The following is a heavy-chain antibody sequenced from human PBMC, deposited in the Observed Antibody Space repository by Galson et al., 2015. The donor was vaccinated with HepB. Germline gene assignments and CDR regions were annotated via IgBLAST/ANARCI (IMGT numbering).Heavy chain of an antibody. V-gene: IGHV3-30*04. J-gene: IGHJ6*02. Sequence: LRLSCAASGFTFNSYAMHWVRQAPGKGLEWVAVISYDGSNKYYADSVKGRFTISRDKSKNTLYLQMNNLRTEDTAVYYCARDQGYGDWYYFGMDVWGQGTTVTVSS. CDR3: ARDQGYGDWYYFGMDV. CDR2: ISYDGSNK. CDR1: GFTFNSYA. D-gene: IGHD4-17*01.